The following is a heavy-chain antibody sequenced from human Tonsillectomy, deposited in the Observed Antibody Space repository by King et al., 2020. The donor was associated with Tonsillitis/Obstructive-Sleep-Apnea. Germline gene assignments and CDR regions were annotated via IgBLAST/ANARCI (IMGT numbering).Heavy chain of an antibody. D-gene: IGHD2/OR15-2a*01. V-gene: IGHV5-10-1*03. Sequence: VQLVESGAEVKKPGESLRISCKGSGYSFTTYWISWVRQMPGKGLEWMGRTDPTDTYSNYSPSFQGHVTISADKSITTSYLHWRSLKASDTAMYYCARLSLSMVLDAFDIWGQGTMVTVSS. CDR1: GYSFTTYW. CDR2: TDPTDTYS. CDR3: ARLSLSMVLDAFDI. J-gene: IGHJ3*02.